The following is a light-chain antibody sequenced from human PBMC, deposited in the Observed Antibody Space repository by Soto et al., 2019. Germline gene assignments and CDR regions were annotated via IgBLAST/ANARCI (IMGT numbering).Light chain of an antibody. V-gene: IGKV3-11*01. CDR1: QSVSSY. Sequence: EIGLTQSPATLSLSPGERATLSSRASQSVSSYLAWYQQKPGQAPRLLIYDPPNRATGIPARFSGSGSGKDFTLTISRLEPEDFAVYFRRQRINWPFSQGTRRQIK. CDR2: DPP. CDR3: RQRINWP. J-gene: IGKJ5*01.